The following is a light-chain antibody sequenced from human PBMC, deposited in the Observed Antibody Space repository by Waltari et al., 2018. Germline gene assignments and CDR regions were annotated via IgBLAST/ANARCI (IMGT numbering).Light chain of an antibody. CDR2: VNSDGSH. V-gene: IGLV4-69*01. CDR3: QTGGHGTWV. Sequence: QLVLTQSPSASASLGASVKLTCTLSSGHSSNVIAWLQQQPAKGPRYLMKVNSDGSHSKGATIPDRFSGSSSGAEHYLTISSLQSEDEADYYCQTGGHGTWVFGGGTKLTVL. J-gene: IGLJ3*02. CDR1: SGHSSNV.